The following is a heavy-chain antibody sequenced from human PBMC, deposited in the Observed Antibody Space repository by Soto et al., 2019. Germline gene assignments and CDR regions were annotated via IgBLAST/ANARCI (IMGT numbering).Heavy chain of an antibody. V-gene: IGHV3-15*01. Sequence: EVQLVESGGGLVKPWGSLRLSCAASGFTFSNAWMSWVRQAPGGGLEWVGRTKRNSDGGTTDYAGPVKGRFAISRDHSNSILYLEMNSPTSEDTAAYYCTTVDAVVLNWGQGLLVTVSS. CDR1: GFTFSNAW. CDR2: TKRNSDGGTT. D-gene: IGHD6-6*01. J-gene: IGHJ4*02. CDR3: TTVDAVVLN.